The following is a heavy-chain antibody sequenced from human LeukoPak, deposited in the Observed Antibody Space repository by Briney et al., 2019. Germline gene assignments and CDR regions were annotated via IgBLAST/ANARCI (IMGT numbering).Heavy chain of an antibody. V-gene: IGHV3-30-3*01. Sequence: PGRSLRLSCAASGFTFSSYAMHWVRQAPGKGLEWVAAISYDGSNQFHADSVKGRFTISRDNSKNTLYLQMNSLRGEDTALYYCARGAAVTADRRWFDPWGQGTRVTVPP. CDR3: ARGAAVTADRRWFDP. CDR1: GFTFSSYA. D-gene: IGHD2-15*01. J-gene: IGHJ5*02. CDR2: ISYDGSNQ.